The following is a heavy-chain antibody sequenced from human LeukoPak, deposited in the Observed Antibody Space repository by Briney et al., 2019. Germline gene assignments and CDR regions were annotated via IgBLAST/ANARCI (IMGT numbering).Heavy chain of an antibody. CDR1: GYSISSGYY. Sequence: ETLSLTCTVSGYSISSGYYWGWIRQPPGKGLEWVSSISSSSSYIYYADSVKGRFTISRDNAKNSLYLQMNSLRAEDTALYYCASSYYYDGDYWGQGTLVTVSS. CDR3: ASSYYYDGDY. J-gene: IGHJ4*02. D-gene: IGHD3-22*01. CDR2: ISSSSSYI. V-gene: IGHV3-21*01.